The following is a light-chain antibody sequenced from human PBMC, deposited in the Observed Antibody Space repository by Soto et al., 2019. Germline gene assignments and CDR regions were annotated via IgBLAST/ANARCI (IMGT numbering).Light chain of an antibody. V-gene: IGKV3-15*01. CDR1: ESVSSN. Sequence: EIVLTQSPATLSVSPGDRSTLSCICSESVSSNVAWYQQKPGQTPRLLIYGASTRATGVPPRFSGSRSGTEFTLTISSLQSEDFAVYYCQQYFNWPPYTFGQGTKVDIK. CDR2: GAS. J-gene: IGKJ2*01. CDR3: QQYFNWPPYT.